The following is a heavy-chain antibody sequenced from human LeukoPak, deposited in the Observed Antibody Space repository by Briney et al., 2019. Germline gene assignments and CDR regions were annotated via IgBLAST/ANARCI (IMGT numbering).Heavy chain of an antibody. CDR2: INHSGST. CDR3: ATKMHYYYYGMDV. CDR1: GGSFSGYY. J-gene: IGHJ6*02. Sequence: SETLSLTCAVYGGSFSGYYWSWIRQPPGKGLEWIGEINHSGSTNCNPSLKSRVTISVDTSKNQFSLKLSSVTAADTAVYYCATKMHYYYYGMDVWGQGTTVTVSS. V-gene: IGHV4-34*01.